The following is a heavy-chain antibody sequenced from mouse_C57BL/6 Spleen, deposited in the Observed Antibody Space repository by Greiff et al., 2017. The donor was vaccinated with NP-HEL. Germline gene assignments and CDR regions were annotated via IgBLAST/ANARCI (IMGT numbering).Heavy chain of an antibody. CDR2: INPNNGGT. V-gene: IGHV1-26*01. CDR1: GYTFTDYY. CDR3: AREYPGQGNYLDY. D-gene: IGHD3-2*02. Sequence: VQLQQSGPELVKPGASVKISCKASGYTFTDYYMNWVKQSHGKSLEWIGDINPNNGGTSYNQKFKGKATLTVDKSSSTAYMELRSLTSADSAVFDCAREYPGQGNYLDYWGQGTTLTVSS. J-gene: IGHJ2*01.